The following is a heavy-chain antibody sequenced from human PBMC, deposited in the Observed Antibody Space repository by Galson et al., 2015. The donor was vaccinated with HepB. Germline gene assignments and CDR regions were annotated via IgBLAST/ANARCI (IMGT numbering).Heavy chain of an antibody. V-gene: IGHV3-48*02. CDR1: GFTFRTYG. CDR2: IRSDSKNI. CDR3: ARMYYDFESSYSHVKYFDL. D-gene: IGHD3-3*01. J-gene: IGHJ4*02. Sequence: SLRLSCAASGFTFRTYGMHWVRQSPGKGLEWISYIRSDSKNIYLADSVKGRFTISRDSAKNSLYLQMSRLRDEDTAVYFCARMYYDFESSYSHVKYFDLWRQGTLVAVSS.